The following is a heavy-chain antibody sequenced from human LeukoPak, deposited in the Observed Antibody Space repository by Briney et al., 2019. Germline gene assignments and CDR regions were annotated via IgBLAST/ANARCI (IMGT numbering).Heavy chain of an antibody. Sequence: PSETLSLTCTVSGGSISSSSYYWGWIRQPPGKGLEWIGSIYYSGSTYYNPSLKSRVTISVDTPKNQFSLKLSSVTAADTAVYYCARQNVLLWFGEGWGQGTLVTVSS. J-gene: IGHJ4*02. CDR2: IYYSGST. CDR1: GGSISSSSYY. CDR3: ARQNVLLWFGEG. V-gene: IGHV4-39*01. D-gene: IGHD3-10*01.